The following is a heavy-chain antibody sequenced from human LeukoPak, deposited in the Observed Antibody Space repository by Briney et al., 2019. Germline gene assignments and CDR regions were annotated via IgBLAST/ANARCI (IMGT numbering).Heavy chain of an antibody. CDR1: GFTFSSSW. J-gene: IGHJ4*02. CDR2: IKQDGSEK. CDR3: ARDNPPDY. V-gene: IGHV3-7*03. Sequence: GGSLRLSCVASGFTFSSSWMRCVRQAPGEGLEGMANIKQDGSEKSYVESVIGLSTISRNNAKNSLYLQLSTLKAEDTSLYYCARDNPPDYWGQGTLVTVSS.